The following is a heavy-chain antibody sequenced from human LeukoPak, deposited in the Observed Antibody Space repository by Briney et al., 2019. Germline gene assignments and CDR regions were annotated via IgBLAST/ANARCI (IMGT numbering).Heavy chain of an antibody. D-gene: IGHD6-13*01. CDR3: AKGQLVQGYYFDY. V-gene: IGHV3-30*18. CDR1: GFTFSSYG. Sequence: PGGSLRLSCAASGFTFSSYGMHWVRQAPGKGLEWVAVISYDGSNKYYADSAKGRFTISRDNSKNTLYLQMNSLRAEDTAVYYCAKGQLVQGYYFDYWGQGTLVTVSS. CDR2: ISYDGSNK. J-gene: IGHJ4*02.